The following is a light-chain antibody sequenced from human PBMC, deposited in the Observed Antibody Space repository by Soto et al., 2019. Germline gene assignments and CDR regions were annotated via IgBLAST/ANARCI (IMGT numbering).Light chain of an antibody. CDR2: GAS. CDR3: QQYGSSPQT. V-gene: IGKV3-20*01. CDR1: QSVSSSY. J-gene: IGKJ1*01. Sequence: EIVLTQSPGTLSLSPGERATLSCRASQSVSSSYLACYQQKPGQAPRLLIYGASSRATGIPDRFSGSGSGTDFTLTISRLEPEDFAVYYCQQYGSSPQTFGQGTTV.